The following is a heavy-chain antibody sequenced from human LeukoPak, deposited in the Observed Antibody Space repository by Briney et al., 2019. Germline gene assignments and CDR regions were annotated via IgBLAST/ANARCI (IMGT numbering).Heavy chain of an antibody. J-gene: IGHJ3*02. CDR2: VHYSGSS. CDR3: AKWSESGHAFDI. Sequence: SETLSLTCTVSGDSISSYYWNWIRQPPGKGLEWIGYVHYSGSSNYNPSLKSQVTMSVDTSKNQFSLNLNSVTAADTAVYYCAKWSESGHAFDIWGQGTMVTVSS. CDR1: GDSISSYY. V-gene: IGHV4-59*01. D-gene: IGHD2-15*01.